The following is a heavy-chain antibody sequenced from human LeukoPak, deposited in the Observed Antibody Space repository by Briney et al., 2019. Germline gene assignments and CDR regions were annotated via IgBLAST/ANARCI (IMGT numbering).Heavy chain of an antibody. CDR1: GFTFSTYC. CDR2: IKKAGSEK. D-gene: IGHD6-13*01. V-gene: IGHV3-7*01. CDR3: ARDSAGNDY. J-gene: IGHJ4*02. Sequence: PGGSLRLSCAASGFTFSTYCMSWVRQAPGKGLEWVANIKKAGSEKYYGDSVKGRFTISSDNAKNSLYLQMNSLRAEDMAMYYCARDSAGNDYWGQGTLVTVSS.